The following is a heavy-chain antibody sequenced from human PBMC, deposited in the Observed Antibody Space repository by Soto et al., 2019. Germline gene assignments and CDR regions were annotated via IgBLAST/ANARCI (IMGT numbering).Heavy chain of an antibody. Sequence: QVQLQESGPGLVKPSETLSLTCTGSGGSISSYYWSWIQQPPGQGLEWIGHIYYIGSTNNNPALKSRVTISVDTSKHQFSLELSSVTAADTAVYYCARVAPADPGVAGGHFDYWGQGTLVTVSS. CDR1: GGSISSYY. J-gene: IGHJ4*02. D-gene: IGHD3-10*01. V-gene: IGHV4-59*01. CDR2: IYYIGST. CDR3: ARVAPADPGVAGGHFDY.